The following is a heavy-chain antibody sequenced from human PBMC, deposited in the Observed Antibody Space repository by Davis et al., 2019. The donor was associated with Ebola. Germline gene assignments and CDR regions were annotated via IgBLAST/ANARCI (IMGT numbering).Heavy chain of an antibody. CDR2: IIPILGIA. D-gene: IGHD3-3*01. J-gene: IGHJ4*02. V-gene: IGHV1-69*10. CDR1: GGTFSSYT. CDR3: ARAATYYDFLHY. Sequence: SVKVSCKASGGTFSSYTISWVRQAPGQGLEWMGGIIPILGIANYAQKFQGRVTITADKSTSTAYMELSSLRSEDTAVYYCARAATYYDFLHYWGQGTLVTVSS.